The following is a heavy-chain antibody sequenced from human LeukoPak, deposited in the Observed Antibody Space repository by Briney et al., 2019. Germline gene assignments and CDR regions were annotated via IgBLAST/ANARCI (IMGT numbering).Heavy chain of an antibody. J-gene: IGHJ4*02. CDR2: IYYSGST. CDR3: ASLYGSGSSNFDY. Sequence: SQTLSLTCTVSGGSISSGDYYWSWIRQPPGKGLEWIGYIYYSGSTYYNPSLKSRVTISVDTSKNQFSLKLSSVTAADTAVYYCASLYGSGSSNFDYWGQGTLVTVSS. D-gene: IGHD3-10*01. CDR1: GGSISSGDYY. V-gene: IGHV4-30-4*01.